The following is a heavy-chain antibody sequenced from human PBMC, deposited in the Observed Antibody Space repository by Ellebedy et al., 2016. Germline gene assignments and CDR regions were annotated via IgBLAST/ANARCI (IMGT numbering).Heavy chain of an antibody. CDR2: ISARGDIT. CDR3: AKSLRGDYGDN. V-gene: IGHV3-23*01. Sequence: GESLKISCAASGFIVSDHYMTWVRQAPGKGLECVSRISARGDITHYADSVRGRFTISRDNSKDTLYLQMDSVKVEDKAIYYCAKSLRGDYGDNWGQGTLVTVSS. J-gene: IGHJ4*02. CDR1: GFIVSDHY. D-gene: IGHD3-10*01.